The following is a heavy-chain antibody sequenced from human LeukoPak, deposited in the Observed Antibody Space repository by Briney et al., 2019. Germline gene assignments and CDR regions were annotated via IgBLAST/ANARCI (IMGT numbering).Heavy chain of an antibody. CDR1: GGSISSSSYY. Sequence: SETLSLTCTVSGGSISSSSYYWGWIRHPPGKGLEWIGSIYYSGSTYYNPSLKSRVTISVDTSKNQFSLKLSSVTAADTAVYYCARLRYYYDSSGYYPFDYWGQGTLVTVSS. D-gene: IGHD3-22*01. CDR2: IYYSGST. V-gene: IGHV4-39*01. J-gene: IGHJ4*02. CDR3: ARLRYYYDSSGYYPFDY.